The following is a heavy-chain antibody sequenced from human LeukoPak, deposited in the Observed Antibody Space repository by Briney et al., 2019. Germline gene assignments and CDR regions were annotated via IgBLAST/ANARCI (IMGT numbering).Heavy chain of an antibody. CDR2: ISGSGGST. CDR3: AKGAVAGLSQTYYYGMDV. D-gene: IGHD6-19*01. V-gene: IGHV3-23*01. CDR1: GFTFSSYA. Sequence: PGGSPRLSCAASGFTFSSYAMSWVRQAPGKGLEWVSAISGSGGSTYYADYVKGRFTISRDNSKNTLYLQMNSLRAEDTAVYYCAKGAVAGLSQTYYYGMDVWGQGTTVTVSS. J-gene: IGHJ6*02.